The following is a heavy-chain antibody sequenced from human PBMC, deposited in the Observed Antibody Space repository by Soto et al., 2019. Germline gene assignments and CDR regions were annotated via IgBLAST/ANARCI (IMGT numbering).Heavy chain of an antibody. CDR1: GGSISSGGYS. CDR2: IYHSGTT. CDR3: ARAHYGDYGYGMDV. V-gene: IGHV4-30-2*01. J-gene: IGHJ6*02. Sequence: SETLSLTCAVSGGSISSGGYSWSWIRQPPGKGLEWIGYIYHSGTTYCNPSLKSRVTISVDRSKNQFSLKLSSVTAADTAVYYCARAHYGDYGYGMDVWGQGTLVT. D-gene: IGHD4-17*01.